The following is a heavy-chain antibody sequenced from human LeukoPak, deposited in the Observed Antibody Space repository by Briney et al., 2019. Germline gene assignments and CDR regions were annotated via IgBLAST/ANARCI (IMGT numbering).Heavy chain of an antibody. D-gene: IGHD2-15*01. Sequence: GGSLRLSCAASGFTFRDHWMHWVRQTAGKGLVWVSRISSDGSSTTYADSVKGRFTISRDNAKNTLYLQMNNLRAEDTAMYYCARDQRVTGGPVIDYWGQRTLVIVSS. CDR1: GFTFRDHW. CDR2: ISSDGSST. J-gene: IGHJ4*02. CDR3: ARDQRVTGGPVIDY. V-gene: IGHV3-74*03.